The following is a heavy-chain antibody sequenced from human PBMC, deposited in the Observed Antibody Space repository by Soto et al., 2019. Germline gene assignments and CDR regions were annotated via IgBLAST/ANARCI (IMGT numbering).Heavy chain of an antibody. Sequence: ASVKVSCKASGYTFTGYYMHWVRQAPGQGLEWMGWINPNSGGTNYAQKFQGRVTMTRDTSISTAYMELSRLRSDDTAVYYCARDRGTIFGAYYYYGMDVWGQGTKVTVSS. J-gene: IGHJ6*02. V-gene: IGHV1-2*02. D-gene: IGHD3-3*01. CDR1: GYTFTGYY. CDR3: ARDRGTIFGAYYYYGMDV. CDR2: INPNSGGT.